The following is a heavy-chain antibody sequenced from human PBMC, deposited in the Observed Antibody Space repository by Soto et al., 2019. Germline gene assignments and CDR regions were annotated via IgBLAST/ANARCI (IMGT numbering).Heavy chain of an antibody. CDR3: ARGKVYYDSSGYYGDFDY. V-gene: IGHV3-30-3*01. CDR1: GFTFSSHA. J-gene: IGHJ4*02. D-gene: IGHD3-22*01. CDR2: ISYDGSNK. Sequence: QVQLVESGGGVVQPGRSLRLSCAASGFTFSSHAMHWVRQAPGKGLEWAAVISYDGSNKYYADSVKGRFTISRDNSKNTLYLQMNSLRAEDTAVHYCARGKVYYDSSGYYGDFDYWGQGTLVTVSS.